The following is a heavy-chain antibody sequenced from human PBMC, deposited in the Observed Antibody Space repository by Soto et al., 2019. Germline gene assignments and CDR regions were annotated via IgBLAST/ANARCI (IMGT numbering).Heavy chain of an antibody. CDR2: INHSGST. D-gene: IGHD6-6*01. J-gene: IGHJ4*02. V-gene: IGHV4-34*01. Sequence: QVQLQQWGAGLLKPSETLSLTCAVYGGSFSGYYGSWIRQPPGKGMEWIGEINHSGSTNYNPSLKSRVTISVDTSKNQFSLKLSSVTAADTAVYYCARFEYSSSSSDYWGQGTLVTVSS. CDR3: ARFEYSSSSSDY. CDR1: GGSFSGYY.